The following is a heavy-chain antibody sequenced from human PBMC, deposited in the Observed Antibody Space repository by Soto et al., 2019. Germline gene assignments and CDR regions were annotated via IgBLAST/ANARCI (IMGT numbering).Heavy chain of an antibody. CDR2: ISYDGSNK. Sequence: GGSLRLSCAASGFTFSSYGMHWVRQAPGKGLEWVAVISYDGSNKYYADSVKGRFTISRDNSKNTLYLQMNSLRAEDTAVSYCAKDPHTYYGMDVWGQGTTVTVSS. CDR3: AKDPHTYYGMDV. J-gene: IGHJ6*02. V-gene: IGHV3-30*18. CDR1: GFTFSSYG.